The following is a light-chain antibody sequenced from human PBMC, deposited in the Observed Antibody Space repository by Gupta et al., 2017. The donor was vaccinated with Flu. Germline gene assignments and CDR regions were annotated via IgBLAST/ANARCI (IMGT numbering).Light chain of an antibody. V-gene: IGLV2-11*01. CDR2: DVS. J-gene: IGLJ2*01. CDR3: CSYAGSYTLV. Sequence: QSALTQPRSVSGSPGQSVTISCTGTSSDVGGFNYVSWYQHHPGQAPKLMIYDVSKRPSGVPDRFSGSKSGNTASLTISGLQAEDEADYYCCSYAGSYTLVFGEGTKLTVL. CDR1: SSDVGGFNY.